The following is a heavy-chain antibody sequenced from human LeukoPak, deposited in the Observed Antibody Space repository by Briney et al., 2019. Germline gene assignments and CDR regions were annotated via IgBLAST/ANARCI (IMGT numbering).Heavy chain of an antibody. D-gene: IGHD3-3*01. J-gene: IGHJ4*02. CDR2: ISSANSHI. CDR1: GCSLSKYA. Sequence: GGSLRLSCVVSGCSLSKYAMKWVRQAPGKRPEWVSYISSANSHIYYADSVQGRFIISRDNAKNSLYLQMNSLRAEDTAVYYCARDLMRFLEWVNWGQGTLVTVSS. CDR3: ARDLMRFLEWVN. V-gene: IGHV3-21*01.